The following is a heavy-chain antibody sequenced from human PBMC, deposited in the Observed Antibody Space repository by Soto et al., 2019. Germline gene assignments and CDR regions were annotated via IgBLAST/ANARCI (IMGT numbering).Heavy chain of an antibody. CDR3: ARHRYSYGVYYFDY. Sequence: SETLSLTCTVSGGSIGTNSWSWIRQPPGKRLEWIGYIEYAGSTNYNPSLMSRVTISVDTSKNHYSLKLTSVTAADTAVYYCARHRYSYGVYYFDYWGQGTLVTVSS. CDR2: IEYAGST. V-gene: IGHV4-59*08. J-gene: IGHJ4*02. CDR1: GGSIGTNS. D-gene: IGHD5-18*01.